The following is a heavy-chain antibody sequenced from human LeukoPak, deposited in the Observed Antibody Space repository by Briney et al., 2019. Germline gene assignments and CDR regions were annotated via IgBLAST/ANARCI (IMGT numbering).Heavy chain of an antibody. J-gene: IGHJ4*02. D-gene: IGHD1-26*01. CDR3: ARDLGSGSYLDGLNFDY. V-gene: IGHV4-4*07. CDR1: GGSITYYY. CDR2: IYTSGRT. Sequence: SETLSLTCTVSGGSITYYYCNWIRQPAGKGLEWIGRIYTSGRTRYNPSLKSRVTMSLDMSKNQFSLQLTSVTAADTALYYCARDLGSGSYLDGLNFDYWGQGILITVSS.